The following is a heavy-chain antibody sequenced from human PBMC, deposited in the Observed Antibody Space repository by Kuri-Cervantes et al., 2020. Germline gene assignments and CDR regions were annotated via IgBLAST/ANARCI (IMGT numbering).Heavy chain of an antibody. D-gene: IGHD6-19*01. CDR3: ARQWLVREGDAFDI. Sequence: GGSLRLSCAASGFTFSGQNMNWVRQAPGKGLEWVSSISTTGSYMYYSDSVKGRFTISRDNAKNSLYLQMNDLRAEDTAVYYCARQWLVREGDAFDIWGQGTMVTVSS. CDR1: GFTFSGQN. CDR2: ISTTGSYM. V-gene: IGHV3-21*01. J-gene: IGHJ3*02.